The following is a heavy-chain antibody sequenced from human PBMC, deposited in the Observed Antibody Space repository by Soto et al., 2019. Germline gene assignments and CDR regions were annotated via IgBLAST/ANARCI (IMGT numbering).Heavy chain of an antibody. Sequence: GASVKVSCKASGYPFSDNQIHWLRRAPGQGLEWMGRINPKGDDTNYAQKFQGRVTMTRDTSIDTAYLELTGLTSDDTATYYCARKHSLDYIRWGLDPWGQGTLVT. J-gene: IGHJ5*02. CDR3: ARKHSLDYIRWGLDP. CDR1: GYPFSDNQ. CDR2: INPKGDDT. D-gene: IGHD4-4*01. V-gene: IGHV1-2*02.